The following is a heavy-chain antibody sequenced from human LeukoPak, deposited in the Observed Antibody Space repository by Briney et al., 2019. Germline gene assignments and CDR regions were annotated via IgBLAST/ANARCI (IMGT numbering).Heavy chain of an antibody. CDR1: GFTFSSYS. CDR3: ARLHSGSYSRYFDY. CDR2: ISSSSSYI. J-gene: IGHJ4*02. V-gene: IGHV3-21*01. Sequence: GGSLRLSCAASGFTFSSYSMNWVRQAPGKGLEWVPSISSSSSYIYYADSVKGRFTISRDNAKNSLYLQMNSLRAEDTAVYYCARLHSGSYSRYFDYWGQGTLVTVSS. D-gene: IGHD1-26*01.